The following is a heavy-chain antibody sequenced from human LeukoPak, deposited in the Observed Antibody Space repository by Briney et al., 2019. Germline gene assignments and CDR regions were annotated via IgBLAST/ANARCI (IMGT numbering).Heavy chain of an antibody. Sequence: GGSLRLSCAASGFSFNDYYMSWIRQAPRKGLEWISYISLSGSTTYYADSMKGRFTISRDNAKNALLLQMNSLRAEDTAVYYCARDREIVVVTAALSVLYYGMDVWGQGTTVTVSS. V-gene: IGHV3-11*04. CDR1: GFSFNDYY. D-gene: IGHD2-21*02. J-gene: IGHJ6*02. CDR2: ISLSGSTT. CDR3: ARDREIVVVTAALSVLYYGMDV.